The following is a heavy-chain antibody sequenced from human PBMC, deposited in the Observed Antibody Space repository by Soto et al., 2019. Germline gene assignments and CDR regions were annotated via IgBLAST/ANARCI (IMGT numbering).Heavy chain of an antibody. J-gene: IGHJ3*02. D-gene: IGHD6-19*01. CDR2: ISYDGTNK. Sequence: QLQLVEAGGGVVQPGRSLRLSCAASGFTFSSYGIHWVRQAPGKGLGWVAVISYDGTNKWYADSVRGRFTISRDNSKNTLFLQMNSLRAEDTAVYYCAKDWGHIAVAAITGNRAFHIWGQGTVVTVSS. CDR3: AKDWGHIAVAAITGNRAFHI. CDR1: GFTFSSYG. V-gene: IGHV3-30*18.